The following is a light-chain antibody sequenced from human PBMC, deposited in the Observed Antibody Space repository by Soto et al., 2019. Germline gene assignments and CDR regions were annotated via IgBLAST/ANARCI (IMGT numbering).Light chain of an antibody. J-gene: IGKJ2*01. CDR2: DAS. V-gene: IGKV3-11*01. CDR1: QSVSSY. CDR3: QQRGT. Sequence: EIVLTQSPATLSLSPGERATLSCRASQSVSSYLAWYQQKPGQAPRLLIYDASNRATGIPARFSGSGSGTDFTLTMSSLELEDYAVYYCQQRGTFGQGTKLEIK.